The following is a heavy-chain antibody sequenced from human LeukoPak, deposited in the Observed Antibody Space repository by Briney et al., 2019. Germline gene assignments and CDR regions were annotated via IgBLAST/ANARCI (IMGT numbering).Heavy chain of an antibody. CDR1: GGSFSGYY. J-gene: IGHJ3*02. CDR3: ARGHGRHYDYVWGSYRVDAFDI. D-gene: IGHD3-16*02. Sequence: SETLSLTCAVYGGSFSGYYWSWIRQPPGKGLEWIGEINHSGSTNYNPSLKSRVTISVDTSKNQFSLKLSSVTAADTAAYYCARGHGRHYDYVWGSYRVDAFDIWGQGTMVTVSS. V-gene: IGHV4-34*01. CDR2: INHSGST.